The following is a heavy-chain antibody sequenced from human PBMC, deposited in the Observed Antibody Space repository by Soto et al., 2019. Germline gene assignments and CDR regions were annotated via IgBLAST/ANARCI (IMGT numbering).Heavy chain of an antibody. Sequence: PGGSLRLSCASSGFTFSSYGMHLVRQAPGKGLEWVAVISYDGSNKYYADSVKGRFTISRDNSKNTLYLQMNSLRAEDTAVYYCAKDTGLLRFLTSYGMDVWGQGTTVTVSS. CDR3: AKDTGLLRFLTSYGMDV. CDR2: ISYDGSNK. J-gene: IGHJ6*02. V-gene: IGHV3-30*18. D-gene: IGHD3-3*01. CDR1: GFTFSSYG.